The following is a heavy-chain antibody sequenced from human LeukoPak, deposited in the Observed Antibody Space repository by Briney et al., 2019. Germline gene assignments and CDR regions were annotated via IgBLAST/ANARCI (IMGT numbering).Heavy chain of an antibody. CDR1: GFTFSSNW. Sequence: GGSLRLSCAASGFTFSSNWMHWVRQVQGQELVWVARINPGGSSITYADSVKGRFTISRDNAKNTLYLQMDSLRAEDTGVYYCARSNQADDYWGQGTLVTVSS. CDR2: INPGGSSI. V-gene: IGHV3-74*01. D-gene: IGHD1-14*01. J-gene: IGHJ4*02. CDR3: ARSNQADDY.